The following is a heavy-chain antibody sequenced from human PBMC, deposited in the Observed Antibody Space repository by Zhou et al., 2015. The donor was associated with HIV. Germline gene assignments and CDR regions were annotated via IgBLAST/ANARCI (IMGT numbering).Heavy chain of an antibody. CDR2: ISSSSSAI. V-gene: IGHV3-48*02. J-gene: IGHJ5*02. Sequence: EVQLVESGGGLVQPGRSLRLSCAASGFTFSSYSMNWVRQAPGKGLEWVSYISSSSSAIYYADSVKGRFTISRDNARKSLYLQMNSLRDDDTAVYYCARELTGVGVWFDPWGQGTLVTVSS. D-gene: IGHD3-9*01. CDR1: GFTFSSYS. CDR3: ARELTGVGVWFDP.